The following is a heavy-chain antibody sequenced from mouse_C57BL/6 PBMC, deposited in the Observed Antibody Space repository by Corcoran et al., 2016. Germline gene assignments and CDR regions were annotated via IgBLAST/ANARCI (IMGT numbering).Heavy chain of an antibody. Sequence: EVQLQQSGPELVKPGASVKISCKASGSTFTDYYMNWVKQRHGKSLEWIGDINPNNGGTSYNQKFKGKATLTVDKSSSTAYMELRSLTSEDSAVYYCARRKQLRPYYFDYWGQGTTLTVSS. V-gene: IGHV1-26*01. CDR2: INPNNGGT. CDR1: GSTFTDYY. D-gene: IGHD3-2*02. CDR3: ARRKQLRPYYFDY. J-gene: IGHJ2*01.